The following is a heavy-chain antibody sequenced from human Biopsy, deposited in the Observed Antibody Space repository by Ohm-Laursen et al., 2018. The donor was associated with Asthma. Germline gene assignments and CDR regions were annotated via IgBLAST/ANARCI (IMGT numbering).Heavy chain of an antibody. CDR2: ISSSSSTI. V-gene: IGHV3-48*02. CDR3: ARPRWGPYGY. D-gene: IGHD4-17*01. CDR1: GFTFSSYS. J-gene: IGHJ4*02. Sequence: GSLRLSCAASGFTFSSYSVNWVRQAPGKGLEWVSYISSSSSTIYYADSVKGRFTISRDNAKNSLYLRMNSLRDEDTAVYYCARPRWGPYGYWGQGTLVTVSS.